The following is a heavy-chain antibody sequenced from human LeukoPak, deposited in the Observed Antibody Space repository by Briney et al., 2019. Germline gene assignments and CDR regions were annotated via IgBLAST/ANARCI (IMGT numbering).Heavy chain of an antibody. CDR1: GFTFSGFG. V-gene: IGHV3-30*02. D-gene: IGHD3-10*01. CDR2: IRYDGSAK. CDR3: AKSPPLGATVRGVIIRPDY. Sequence: GGSLRLSCAASGFTFSGFGMYWVRQAPGKGLEWVAFIRYDGSAKFYSESMKGRFTISRDNSKNTLFLQMGSLRADDTALYYCAKSPPLGATVRGVIIRPDYWGQEPWSPSP. J-gene: IGHJ4*01.